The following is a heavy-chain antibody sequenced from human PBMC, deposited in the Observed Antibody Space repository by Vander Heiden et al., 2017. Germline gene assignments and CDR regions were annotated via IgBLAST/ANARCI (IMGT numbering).Heavy chain of an antibody. CDR1: GLTFGSYG. CDR2: IWYDGSNK. Sequence: QVPLVEPGGGVVSPVRSLVLSCSLAGLTFGSYGMHWVRQAPGKGLEWVAVIWYDGSNKYYADSVKGRFTISRDNSKNTLYLQMNSLRAEDTAVYYCARDGYDRDAFDIWGQGTMVTVSS. CDR3: ARDGYDRDAFDI. D-gene: IGHD5-12*01. V-gene: IGHV3-33*01. J-gene: IGHJ3*02.